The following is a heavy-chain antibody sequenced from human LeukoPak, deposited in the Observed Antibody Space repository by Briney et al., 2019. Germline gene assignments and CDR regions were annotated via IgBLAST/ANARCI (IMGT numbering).Heavy chain of an antibody. V-gene: IGHV3-53*01. CDR1: GFTVSSNS. D-gene: IGHD4/OR15-4a*01. CDR2: IYSDNT. CDR3: ARRAGAYSHPYDY. Sequence: GGSLRLSCTVSGFTVSSNSMSWVRQAPGKGLEWVSFIYSDNTHYSDSVKGRFTIFRDNSKNTLYLQMNSLRAEDTAVYYCARRAGAYSHPYDYWGQGTLVTVSA. J-gene: IGHJ4*02.